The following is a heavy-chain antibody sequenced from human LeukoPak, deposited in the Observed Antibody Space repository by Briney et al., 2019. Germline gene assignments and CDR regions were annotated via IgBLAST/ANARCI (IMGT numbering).Heavy chain of an antibody. J-gene: IGHJ4*02. V-gene: IGHV4-39*01. CDR2: IYYSGST. CDR3: AGHHSYDSSGIDY. CDR1: GGSISSSSYY. D-gene: IGHD3-22*01. Sequence: SETLSLTCTVSGGSISSSSYYWGWIRQPPGKGLEWIGSIYYSGSTYYNPSLKSRVTISVDTSKNQFSLKLSSVTAADTAVYYCAGHHSYDSSGIDYWGQGTLVTVSS.